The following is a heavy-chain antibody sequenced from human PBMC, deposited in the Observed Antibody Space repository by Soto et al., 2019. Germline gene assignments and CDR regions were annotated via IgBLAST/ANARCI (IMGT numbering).Heavy chain of an antibody. CDR1: GYTLTELS. CDR2: LDPEDGET. CDR3: ATVDKITMVRGVIRFDY. D-gene: IGHD3-10*01. Sequence: GASVKVSCKVSGYTLTELSMHWVRQAPGKGLEWMGGLDPEDGETIYAQKFQGRVTMTEDTSTDTAYMELSSLRSEDTAVYYCATVDKITMVRGVIRFDYWGQGTLVTVSS. V-gene: IGHV1-24*01. J-gene: IGHJ4*02.